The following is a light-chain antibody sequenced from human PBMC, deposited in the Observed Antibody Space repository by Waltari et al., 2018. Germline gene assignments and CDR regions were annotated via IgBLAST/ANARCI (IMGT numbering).Light chain of an antibody. V-gene: IGLV8-61*01. J-gene: IGLJ3*02. CDR3: SLYMGSGIWV. CDR2: KGT. CDR1: SGSVSPTSY. Sequence: QTVVTQEPSLSVSPGGTVRRTCALPSGSVSPTSYAPSYQQTPGQPPRTLVYKGTSRSSGVPDRFSGSVLGNTVALTITGAQADDESNYYCSLYMGSGIWVFGGGTKLTVL.